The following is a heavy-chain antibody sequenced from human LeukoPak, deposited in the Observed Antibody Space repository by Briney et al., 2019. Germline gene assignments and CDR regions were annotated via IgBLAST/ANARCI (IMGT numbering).Heavy chain of an antibody. CDR1: GGSISGTNW. CDR2: ISLAGQT. V-gene: IGHV4-4*02. Sequence: SETLSLTCGVSGGSISGTNWWSWVRQPPGQGLEWIGEISLAGQTNYNPSLNGRVTISVDTSKNQFSLKLSSVTAADTAVYYCARHRRVYGMDVWGQGTTVTVSS. J-gene: IGHJ6*02. CDR3: ARHRRVYGMDV.